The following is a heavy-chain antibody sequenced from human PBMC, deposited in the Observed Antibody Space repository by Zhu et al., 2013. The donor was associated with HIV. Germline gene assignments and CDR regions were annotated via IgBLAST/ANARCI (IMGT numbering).Heavy chain of an antibody. CDR3: ARREYDILSGSDAFDI. Sequence: QVQLVQSGTEVKKPGASVKVSCKASGYTFTNYHMHWVRQAPGQGLEWMGWINPNSGDTNYAQGFQLRVTMTRDTSINKAYMELSRLTSDDTATYYCARREYDILSGSDAFDIWGQGTVVTVSS. D-gene: IGHD3-9*01. CDR1: GYTFTNYH. CDR2: INPNSGDT. J-gene: IGHJ3*02. V-gene: IGHV1-2*02.